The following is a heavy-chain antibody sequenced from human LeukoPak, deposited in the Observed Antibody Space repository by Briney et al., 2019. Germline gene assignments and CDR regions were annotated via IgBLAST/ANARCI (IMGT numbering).Heavy chain of an antibody. CDR3: ARVRGSSYFDY. V-gene: IGHV3-7*01. CDR2: IKQDGSEK. Sequence: GGSLRLSCAASGFTFSSYWMSWVRQAPGKGLEWVANIKQDGSEKYYVDSVKGRFTISRDNAKNSLCLQMNSLRAEDTAVYYCARVRGSSYFDYWGQGTLVTVSS. J-gene: IGHJ4*02. CDR1: GFTFSSYW. D-gene: IGHD6-6*01.